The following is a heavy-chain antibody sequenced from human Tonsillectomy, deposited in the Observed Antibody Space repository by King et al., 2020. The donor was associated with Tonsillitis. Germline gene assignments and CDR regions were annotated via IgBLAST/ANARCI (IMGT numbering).Heavy chain of an antibody. J-gene: IGHJ5*02. D-gene: IGHD6-13*01. Sequence: LQLQESGPGLVKPSETLSLTCTVSGGSISSSSYYWGWIRQPPGKGLEWIGSIYYSGSTYYNPSLKSRVTISVDTSKNQLSLKLSTVTAADTAVYYCARSPRRAGAGTVVNWFDPWGQGTLVTVSS. CDR3: ARSPRRAGAGTVVNWFDP. CDR2: IYYSGST. CDR1: GGSISSSSYY. V-gene: IGHV4-39*01.